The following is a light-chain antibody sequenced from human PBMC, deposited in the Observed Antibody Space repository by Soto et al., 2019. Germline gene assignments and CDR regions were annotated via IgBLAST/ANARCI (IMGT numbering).Light chain of an antibody. CDR2: AAS. Sequence: DIHMTQSPSSLSASLGDGVTITCRASQSISSYLNWYQQKPGKAPKLLIYAASSLQSGVPSRFSGSGSGTDFTLTISSLQPEDFATYYCQQSYSTPQTFGQGTRLEIK. V-gene: IGKV1-39*01. CDR3: QQSYSTPQT. J-gene: IGKJ5*01. CDR1: QSISSY.